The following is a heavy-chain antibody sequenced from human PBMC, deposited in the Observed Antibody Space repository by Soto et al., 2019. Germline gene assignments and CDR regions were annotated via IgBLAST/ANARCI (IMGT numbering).Heavy chain of an antibody. CDR1: GFTFSHAW. CDR2: IKSKIDGGTS. CDR3: ATMGLCSNVVCSYYCYGMYV. D-gene: IGHD2-8*01. J-gene: IGHJ6*02. Sequence: PGGSLRLSCGASGFTFSHAWMNWVRQAPGKGLEWVGRIKSKIDGGTSDYAAPVKGRFSISRDDSKDTLFLQMNSLKTEDTAVYFCATMGLCSNVVCSYYCYGMYVWGLGTTVTVSS. V-gene: IGHV3-15*07.